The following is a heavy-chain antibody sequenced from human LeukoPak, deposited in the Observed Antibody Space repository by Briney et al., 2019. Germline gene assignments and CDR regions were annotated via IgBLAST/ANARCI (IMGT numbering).Heavy chain of an antibody. D-gene: IGHD6-13*01. CDR1: GGSLSDHD. CDR3: ARETAAAGQNFDY. CDR2: IYYRGST. V-gene: IGHV4-31*11. J-gene: IGHJ4*02. Sequence: SETLSLTCAVFGGSLSDHDWTWIRQHPGKGLEWIGYIYYRGSTYYNPSLKSRVTISVDTSENQFSLKLNSVTAADTAVYYCARETAAAGQNFDYWGQGTLVTVSS.